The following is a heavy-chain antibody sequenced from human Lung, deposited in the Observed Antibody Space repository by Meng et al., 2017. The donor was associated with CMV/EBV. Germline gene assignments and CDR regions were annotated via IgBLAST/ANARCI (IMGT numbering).Heavy chain of an antibody. J-gene: IGHJ4*03. CDR2: INHSGST. Sequence: ESLKISCAVYGGSISGYYWSWIRQPPGKGLGWIGEINHSGSTNYNPSLKSRVTISVDTSKNQFSLKLSSVTAADTAVYYCARGEIVRKGVDYWGHGTLVTVSS. CDR3: ARGEIVRKGVDY. V-gene: IGHV4-34*01. CDR1: GGSISGYY. D-gene: IGHD3-16*02.